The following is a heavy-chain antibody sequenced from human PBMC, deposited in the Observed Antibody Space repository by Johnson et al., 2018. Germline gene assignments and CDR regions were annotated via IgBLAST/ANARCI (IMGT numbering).Heavy chain of an antibody. Sequence: QVRLVECGGGAVQHGRSLRLSCAASGFTFSSYGVPWVRQAPGKGLEWVTVIWYDGSNKYYADSAKGRFTLSSDNSKNTLYLQMNSPSAEDTAVYYCGKGDYFGRSALAEYFQHGGQCTLVTVSS. J-gene: IGHJ1*01. CDR3: GKGDYFGRSALAEYFQH. D-gene: IGHD3-10*01. CDR1: GFTFSSYG. CDR2: IWYDGSNK. V-gene: IGHV3-33*06.